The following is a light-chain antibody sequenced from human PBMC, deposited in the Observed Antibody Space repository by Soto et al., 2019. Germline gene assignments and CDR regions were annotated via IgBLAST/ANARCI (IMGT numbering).Light chain of an antibody. J-gene: IGKJ5*01. CDR2: GAS. Sequence: EIVLTQSPGTLSLSPWEIATLSCRASQSVSSSYLAWYQQKPGQAPRLLIYGASSRATGIPDRFSGSGSGTDFTLTISRLEPEDFAVYYCQQRSNWPPRITFGQGTRLEIK. V-gene: IGKV3D-20*02. CDR1: QSVSSSY. CDR3: QQRSNWPPRIT.